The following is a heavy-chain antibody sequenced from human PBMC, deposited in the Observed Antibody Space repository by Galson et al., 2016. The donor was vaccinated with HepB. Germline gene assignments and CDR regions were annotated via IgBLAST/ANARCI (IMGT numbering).Heavy chain of an antibody. Sequence: QSGAEVKKPGESLRISCKGSGYTFTSYWVSWVRQMPGKGLEWMGWIDPSDSSTSYSPSLQGHVIISVDKSISTVYLPWTSLKASDTAMYYCARPGYSSTWVDSWGQGTLVTVSP. CDR3: ARPGYSSTWVDS. CDR1: GYTFTSYW. V-gene: IGHV5-10-1*01. J-gene: IGHJ4*02. CDR2: IDPSDSST. D-gene: IGHD6-6*01.